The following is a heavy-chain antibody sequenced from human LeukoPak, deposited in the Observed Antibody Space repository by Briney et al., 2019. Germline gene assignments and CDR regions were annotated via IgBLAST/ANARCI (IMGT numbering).Heavy chain of an antibody. D-gene: IGHD4-17*01. CDR2: ISSSGSTI. CDR3: ARDSTVPYYYYGMDV. J-gene: IGHJ6*02. CDR1: GFTFSSYE. V-gene: IGHV3-48*03. Sequence: GALRLSCAASGFTFSSYEMNWVRQAPGKGLEWVSYISSSGSTIYYADSVKDRFTISRDNAKNSLYLQMNSLRAEDTAVYYCARDSTVPYYYYGMDVWGQGTTVTVSS.